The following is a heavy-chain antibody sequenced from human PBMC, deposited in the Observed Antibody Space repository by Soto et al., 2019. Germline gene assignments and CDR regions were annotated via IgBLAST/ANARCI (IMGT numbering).Heavy chain of an antibody. CDR1: GFTFSSYA. CDR3: AKGGQQERRLYYLEY. Sequence: GGSLRLSCAASGFTFSSYAMSWVRQAPGKGLEWVSAISGSGGSTYYTDSVKGRFTISRDNSKNTMYLQMNSLRAKDTAVYYCAKGGQQERRLYYLEYWGQGNLVTVSS. J-gene: IGHJ4*02. CDR2: ISGSGGST. V-gene: IGHV3-23*01. D-gene: IGHD2-15*01.